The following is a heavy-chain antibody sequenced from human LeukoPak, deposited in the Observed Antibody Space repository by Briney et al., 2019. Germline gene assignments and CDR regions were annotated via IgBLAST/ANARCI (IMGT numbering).Heavy chain of an antibody. CDR3: ARGDGYNLNY. Sequence: SETLSLTCTVSGGSISSYYWSWIRQPPGKGLEWIGYIYYSGGTNYNPSLKSRVTISVDTSKNQFSLKLSSVTAADTAVYYCARGDGYNLNYWGQGTLVTVSS. D-gene: IGHD5-24*01. CDR1: GGSISSYY. J-gene: IGHJ4*02. V-gene: IGHV4-59*01. CDR2: IYYSGGT.